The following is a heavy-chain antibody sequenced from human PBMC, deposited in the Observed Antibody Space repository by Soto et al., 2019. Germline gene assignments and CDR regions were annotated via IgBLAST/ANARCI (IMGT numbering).Heavy chain of an antibody. CDR2: MNPNSGNT. J-gene: IGHJ6*03. D-gene: IGHD4-17*01. CDR1: GYTFTSYD. Sequence: GASVKVSCKASGYTFTSYDINWVRQATGRGLEWMGWMNPNSGNTGYAQKFQGRVTMTRNTSISTAYMELSSLRSEDTAVYYCARAVTLSYYYYYYMDVWGKGTTVTVSS. V-gene: IGHV1-8*01. CDR3: ARAVTLSYYYYYYMDV.